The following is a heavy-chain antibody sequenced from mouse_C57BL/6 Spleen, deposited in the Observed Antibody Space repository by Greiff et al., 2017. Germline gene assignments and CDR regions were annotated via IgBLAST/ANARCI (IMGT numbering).Heavy chain of an antibody. V-gene: IGHV5-6*01. D-gene: IGHD1-1*01. CDR2: ISSGGSYT. Sequence: DVQLQESGGDLVKPGGSLKLSCAASGFTFSSYGMSWVRQTPDKRLEWVATISSGGSYTYYPDSVKGRFTISRDNAKNTLYLQMSSLKSEDTAMYYCANHYGSSPHYYAMDYWGQGTSVTVSS. J-gene: IGHJ4*01. CDR3: ANHYGSSPHYYAMDY. CDR1: GFTFSSYG.